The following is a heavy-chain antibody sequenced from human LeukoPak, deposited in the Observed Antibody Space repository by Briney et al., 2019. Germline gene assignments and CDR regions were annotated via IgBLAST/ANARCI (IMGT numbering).Heavy chain of an antibody. D-gene: IGHD3-10*01. CDR3: ARDLLWFGESSVG. CDR1: GFTFDRYS. Sequence: GGSLRLSCAASGFTFDRYSMNWVCHAPEGGLWWVSTLSGNGYSTFYAVSVKGRFTISRDNSNNTLYLQMNALRADDAALYYCARDLLWFGESSVGWGQGSLVTVSS. J-gene: IGHJ4*02. V-gene: IGHV3-23*01. CDR2: LSGNGYST.